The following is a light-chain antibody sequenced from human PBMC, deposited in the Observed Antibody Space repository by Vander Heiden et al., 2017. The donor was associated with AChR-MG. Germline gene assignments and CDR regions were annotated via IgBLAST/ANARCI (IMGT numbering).Light chain of an antibody. CDR3: SSYTSSSTVV. CDR2: VGS. J-gene: IGLJ2*01. CDR1: SSDVGGYKY. V-gene: IGLV2-14*03. Sequence: QSALTQPASVSGSPGQSITIPCTGTSSDVGGYKYVSWYQQHPGKAPKLLVYVGSNRPSGVANRFSGSKSGNTASLTISGLQPEDEADYYCSSYTSSSTVVFGGGTKLTVL.